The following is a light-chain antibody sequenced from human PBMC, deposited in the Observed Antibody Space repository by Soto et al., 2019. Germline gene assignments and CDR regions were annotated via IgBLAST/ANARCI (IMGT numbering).Light chain of an antibody. Sequence: DIQMTQSPSSLSASVGDRVTITCRASQSISAYLNWFQHKPGRAPKLLIYGATSLQSGVPSRFTGSGSGTDLTLTISSLQPEDFAAYYCQQTFSTPLTFGGGTNLEIK. CDR1: QSISAY. V-gene: IGKV1-39*01. J-gene: IGKJ4*01. CDR2: GAT. CDR3: QQTFSTPLT.